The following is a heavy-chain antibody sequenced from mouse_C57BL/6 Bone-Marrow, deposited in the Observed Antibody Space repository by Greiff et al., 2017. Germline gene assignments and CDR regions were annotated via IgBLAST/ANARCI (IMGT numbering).Heavy chain of an antibody. CDR1: GYSFTDYN. V-gene: IGHV1-39*01. CDR3: AKTGRSWFAY. J-gene: IGHJ3*01. Sequence: VQLKESGPELVKPGASVKISCKASGYSFTDYNMNWVKQSNGKSLEWIVVINPNYGTTSYNQKFKGKATLTVDQSSSTAYMQLNSLTSEDSAVYYCAKTGRSWFAYWGQGTLVTVSA. D-gene: IGHD4-1*01. CDR2: INPNYGTT.